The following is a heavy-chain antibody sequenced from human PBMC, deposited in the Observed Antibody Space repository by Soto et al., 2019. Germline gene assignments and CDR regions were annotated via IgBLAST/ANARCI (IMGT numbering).Heavy chain of an antibody. CDR2: MIPNSGNT. CDR3: ARFVLGYSSSTSCSILLEYYGMDV. CDR1: GYTFTSYE. Sequence: ASVKVSCNAAGYTFTSYEINCVRQATGQGHGRMGWMIPNSGNTGYTQKFQGRVTMTRNTSISTADMELSRLRSEDTAVYYCARFVLGYSSSTSCSILLEYYGMDVWGQGTTVTVSS. D-gene: IGHD2-2*01. J-gene: IGHJ6*02. V-gene: IGHV1-8*01.